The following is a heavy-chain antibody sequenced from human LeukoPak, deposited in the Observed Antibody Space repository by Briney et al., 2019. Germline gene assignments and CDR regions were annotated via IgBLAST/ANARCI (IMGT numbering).Heavy chain of an antibody. Sequence: ASVKVSCKASGYTFTSYDINWVRQATGQGLEWMGWMSPNSGITGYAQKFQGRVTMTRNTAISTAYMELSSLRSEDTAVYYCVRTPPNWGADYWGQGTLVTVSS. V-gene: IGHV1-8*01. CDR2: MSPNSGIT. CDR1: GYTFTSYD. J-gene: IGHJ4*02. D-gene: IGHD7-27*01. CDR3: VRTPPNWGADY.